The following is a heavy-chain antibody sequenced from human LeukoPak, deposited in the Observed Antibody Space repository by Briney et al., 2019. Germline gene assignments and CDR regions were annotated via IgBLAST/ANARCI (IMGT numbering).Heavy chain of an antibody. CDR3: ARENSGWYTYWYYYMDV. J-gene: IGHJ6*03. V-gene: IGHV1-46*01. CDR1: GYTFTSYY. CDR2: INPSGGST. D-gene: IGHD6-19*01. Sequence: AASVKVSCKASGYTFTSYYMHWVRRAPGQGLEWMGIINPSGGSTSYAQKFQGRVTMTRDMSTSTVYMELSSLRSEDTAVYYCARENSGWYTYWYYYMDVWGKGTTVTISS.